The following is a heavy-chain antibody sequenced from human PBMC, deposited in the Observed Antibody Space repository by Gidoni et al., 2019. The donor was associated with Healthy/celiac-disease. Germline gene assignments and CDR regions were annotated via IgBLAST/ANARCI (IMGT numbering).Heavy chain of an antibody. CDR3: AKSKSPTSHYFDY. Sequence: AASGFTFSSYAMSWVRQAPGKGLEWVSAISGSGGSTYYADSVKGRFTISRHNSKNTLYLQMNSLRAEDTAVYYCAKSKSPTSHYFDYWGQGTLVTVSS. CDR1: GFTFSSYA. V-gene: IGHV3-23*01. CDR2: ISGSGGST. D-gene: IGHD1-26*01. J-gene: IGHJ4*02.